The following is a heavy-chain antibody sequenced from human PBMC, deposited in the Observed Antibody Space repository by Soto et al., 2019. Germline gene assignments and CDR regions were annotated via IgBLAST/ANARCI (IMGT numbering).Heavy chain of an antibody. Sequence: QVQLQQWGAGLLKPSETLSLTCAVYGGSFSGYYWSWIRQPPGKGLEWIGEINHSGSTNYNPSLKRRVTISVDTSKNQFSLKLSSVTAADTAVYYCARVGKQWLVPFDYWGQGTLVTVSS. CDR2: INHSGST. D-gene: IGHD6-19*01. CDR1: GGSFSGYY. CDR3: ARVGKQWLVPFDY. J-gene: IGHJ4*02. V-gene: IGHV4-34*01.